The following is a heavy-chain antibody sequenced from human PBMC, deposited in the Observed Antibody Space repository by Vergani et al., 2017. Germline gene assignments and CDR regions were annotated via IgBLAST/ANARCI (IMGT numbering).Heavy chain of an antibody. D-gene: IGHD6-19*01. J-gene: IGHJ4*02. Sequence: QVQLQESGPGLVKPSQTLTLTCTVSGGSISSGGYYWSWIRQHPGKGLEWIGYIYYSGSTYYNPSLKSRVTISVDTSKNQFSLKLSSVTAADTAVYYRARFGKXGIAVAGTWWGLDYWGQGTLVTVSS. CDR3: ARFGKXGIAVAGTWWGLDY. CDR1: GGSISSGGYY. V-gene: IGHV4-31*03. CDR2: IYYSGST.